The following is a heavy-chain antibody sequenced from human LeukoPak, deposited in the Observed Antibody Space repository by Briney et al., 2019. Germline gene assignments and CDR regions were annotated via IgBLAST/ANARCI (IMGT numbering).Heavy chain of an antibody. V-gene: IGHV3-48*01. CDR3: ARVPDYGGNSGAFDI. CDR2: ISSSSSTI. J-gene: IGHJ3*02. CDR1: GFTFSSYS. Sequence: GGSLRLSCAASGFTFSSYSMNWVRQAPGKGLEWVSYISSSSSTIYYADSVKGRFTISRDNAKNSLYLQMNSLRAEDTAVYYCARVPDYGGNSGAFDIWGQGTMVTVSS. D-gene: IGHD4-23*01.